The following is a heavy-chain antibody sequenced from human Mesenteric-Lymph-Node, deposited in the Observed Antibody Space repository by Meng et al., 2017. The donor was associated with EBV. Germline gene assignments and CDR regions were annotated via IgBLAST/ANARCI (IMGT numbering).Heavy chain of an antibody. D-gene: IGHD2-15*01. Sequence: QVALAELGPGMGDASGTPSLPCSCFGGLRRHGNLYLSWVAAPPGKGLEWIGHIYYSGSTNYNPSLKSRVTISLDTSKNQFSLNLSSMTAADTAVYYCVRGAAVGPRYFDSWGQGALVTVSS. J-gene: IGHJ4*02. V-gene: IGHV4-61*01. CDR3: VRGAAVGPRYFDS. CDR2: IYYSGST. CDR1: GGLRRHGNLY.